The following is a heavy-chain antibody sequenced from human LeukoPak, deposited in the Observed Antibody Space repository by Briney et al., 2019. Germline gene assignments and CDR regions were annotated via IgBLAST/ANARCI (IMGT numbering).Heavy chain of an antibody. V-gene: IGHV3-23*01. CDR2: IIGSGDST. CDR3: AKESPDFDY. Sequence: GGSLRLSCAASGFTFSSYAMSWARQAPGKGLEWVSVIIGSGDSTYYADSVKGRFTISRDNSKNTLYLQMNSLKVEDTAVYYCAKESPDFDYWGQGTLVTVSS. CDR1: GFTFSSYA. J-gene: IGHJ4*02.